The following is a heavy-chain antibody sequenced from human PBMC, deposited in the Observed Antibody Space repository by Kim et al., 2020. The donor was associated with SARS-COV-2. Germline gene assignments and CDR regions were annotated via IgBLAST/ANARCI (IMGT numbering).Heavy chain of an antibody. CDR2: ISSSSSTI. Sequence: LSLTCAAPGFTFSSYSMNWVRQAPGKGLEWVSYISSSSSTIYYADSVKGRFTISRDNAKNSLYLQMNSLRAEDTAVYYCARDSCGGDCFYYYYGMDV. CDR3: ARDSCGGDCFYYYYGMDV. V-gene: IGHV3-48*01. D-gene: IGHD2-21*02. J-gene: IGHJ6*01. CDR1: GFTFSSYS.